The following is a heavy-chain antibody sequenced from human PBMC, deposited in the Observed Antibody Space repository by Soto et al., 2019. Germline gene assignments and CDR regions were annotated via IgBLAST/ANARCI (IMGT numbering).Heavy chain of an antibody. D-gene: IGHD3-10*01. CDR2: IYHTGST. J-gene: IGHJ5*02. CDR3: ARDPYYYGSGDKGGFDP. V-gene: IGHV4-4*02. Sequence: QVQLQESGPGLVKPSGTLSLTCAVSGGSLSSTHWWSWVRQPPRKGLEWIGDIYHTGSTNYNPSLKSRVTIXXXXXXXXXXXXXXXXXXXXXXVYYCARDPYYYGSGDKGGFDPWGQGTLVIVSS. CDR1: GGSLSSTHW.